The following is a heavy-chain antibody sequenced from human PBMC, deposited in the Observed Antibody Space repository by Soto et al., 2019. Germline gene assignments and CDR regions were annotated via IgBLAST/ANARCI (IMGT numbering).Heavy chain of an antibody. Sequence: QVQLVQSGAEVKKPGSSVKVSCKASGGTFSSYAISWVRQAPGQGLEWMGGIIPIFGTANYAQKFQGRVTXNXDXFKSTDYMELSSLRSEDTAVYYCAREINYYYYGMDVWGQGTTVTVSS. V-gene: IGHV1-69*05. CDR2: IIPIFGTA. J-gene: IGHJ6*02. CDR3: AREINYYYYGMDV. CDR1: GGTFSSYA.